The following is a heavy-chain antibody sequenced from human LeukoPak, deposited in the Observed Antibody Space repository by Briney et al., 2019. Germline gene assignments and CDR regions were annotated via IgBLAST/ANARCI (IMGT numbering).Heavy chain of an antibody. J-gene: IGHJ4*02. CDR2: IYYSGST. Sequence: PSETLPVTFIVCVGSISNSRYYGVWMRHPPEKALEWIGSIYYSGSTYYNRSLKSRITISVDTSKTQFSMKMSSVTAADTAVYYCATPWPAMVRGYADYRGQGTVVTVSS. CDR1: VGSISNSRYY. CDR3: ATPWPAMVRGYADY. V-gene: IGHV4-39*01. D-gene: IGHD3-10*01.